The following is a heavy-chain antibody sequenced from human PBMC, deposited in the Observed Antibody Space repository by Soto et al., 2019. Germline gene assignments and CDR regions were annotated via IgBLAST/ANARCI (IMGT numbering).Heavy chain of an antibody. J-gene: IGHJ5*02. CDR3: ARLYCSGGSCYSGWFDP. CDR1: GGTFSSYA. CDR2: IIPIFGTA. Sequence: QGQLVQSGAEVKKPGSSVEVSCKASGGTFSSYAISWVRQAPGQGLEWMGGIIPIFGTANYAQKFQGRVTIPADEPTSTAYMELSSLRSEDTAGYYCARLYCSGGSCYSGWFDPWGQGTLVPVSS. D-gene: IGHD2-15*01. V-gene: IGHV1-69*01.